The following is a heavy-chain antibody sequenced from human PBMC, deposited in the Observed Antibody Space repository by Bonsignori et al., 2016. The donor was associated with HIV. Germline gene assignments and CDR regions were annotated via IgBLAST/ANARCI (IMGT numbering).Heavy chain of an antibody. V-gene: IGHV3-23*01. J-gene: IGHJ3*02. Sequence: GESLKISCAASGFTFSSYAMSWVRQAPGKGLEWVSAISGSGGSTYYADSVKGRFTISRDNSKNTLYLQMNSLRAEDTAVYYCANKVSGGSYYAIADDAFDIWGQGTMVTVSS. CDR3: ANKVSGGSYYAIADDAFDI. D-gene: IGHD1-26*01. CDR2: ISGSGGST. CDR1: GFTFSSYA.